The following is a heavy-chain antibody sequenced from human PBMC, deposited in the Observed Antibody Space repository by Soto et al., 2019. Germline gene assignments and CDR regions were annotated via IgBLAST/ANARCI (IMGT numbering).Heavy chain of an antibody. CDR3: ASDGDCGTAYWGYLDY. CDR1: GFPFSGYG. CDR2: LRYDGSNI. D-gene: IGHD1-1*01. J-gene: IGHJ4*02. V-gene: IGHV3-33*01. Sequence: QVQLVESGGGVVQPGRPPRLSCVASGFPFSGYGMHWVRQAPGKGLEWVAILRYDGSNIYYADVVRGRFAISRDNSKNRLCREMDNLGAEDTAVYYCASDGDCGTAYWGYLDYWGQGGLVTVSS.